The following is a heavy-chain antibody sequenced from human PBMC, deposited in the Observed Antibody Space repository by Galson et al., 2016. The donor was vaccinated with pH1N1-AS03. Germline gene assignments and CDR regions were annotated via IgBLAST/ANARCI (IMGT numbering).Heavy chain of an antibody. Sequence: SLRLSCAASGLIFSNSAMHWVRQAPGKGLEWVAVMSYDGGNEYYADAVKGRFTISRDHSRNTLYLQMNSLRVEDMAEYHCAAGDYVAASFDNWGQGTLVTVSS. CDR3: AAGDYVAASFDN. J-gene: IGHJ4*02. CDR2: MSYDGGNE. D-gene: IGHD3-16*01. V-gene: IGHV3-30-3*01. CDR1: GLIFSNSA.